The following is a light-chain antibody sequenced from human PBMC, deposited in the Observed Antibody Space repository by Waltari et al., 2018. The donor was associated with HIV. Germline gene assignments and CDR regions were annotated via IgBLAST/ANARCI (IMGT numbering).Light chain of an antibody. Sequence: FILPQPHSASGSPGETVQISCARTSGNIASNYVQCDQQRPGKIPKILIYEDDQRSSGVPDRFSGSIDTSSNSASLTISGLRTEDEADYYCQSYDSTTRNVVFGGGTKLTVL. CDR3: QSYDSTTRNVV. CDR2: EDD. V-gene: IGLV6-57*01. CDR1: SGNIASNY. J-gene: IGLJ2*01.